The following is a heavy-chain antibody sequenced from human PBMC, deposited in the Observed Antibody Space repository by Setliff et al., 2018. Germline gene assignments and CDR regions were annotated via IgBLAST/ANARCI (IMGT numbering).Heavy chain of an antibody. Sequence: SETLSLTCTVSGGSISSSSYYWGWIRQPPGKGLEWIGSIYYSGSTYYNPSLKSRVTISMDTSKNQFSLRVSSVTAADTAVYYCATPDYGGNSWSFDYWGQGTLVTVSS. J-gene: IGHJ4*02. CDR2: IYYSGST. D-gene: IGHD4-17*01. V-gene: IGHV4-39*07. CDR1: GGSISSSSYY. CDR3: ATPDYGGNSWSFDY.